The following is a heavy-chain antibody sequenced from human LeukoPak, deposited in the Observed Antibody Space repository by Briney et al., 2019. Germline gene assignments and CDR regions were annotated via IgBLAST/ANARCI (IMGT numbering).Heavy chain of an antibody. Sequence: GGSLRLSCVGSGFTFRSHAMSWVRQAPEKGLVFVSGIYENGGTTYYADSVKGRFTISRDNSRNTLSLQMSSLRAEDTAIYYCAKDVMRCNGGCIWGQGTLVTVSS. CDR2: IYENGGTT. D-gene: IGHD2-8*01. CDR3: AKDVMRCNGGCI. V-gene: IGHV3-23*01. J-gene: IGHJ4*02. CDR1: GFTFRSHA.